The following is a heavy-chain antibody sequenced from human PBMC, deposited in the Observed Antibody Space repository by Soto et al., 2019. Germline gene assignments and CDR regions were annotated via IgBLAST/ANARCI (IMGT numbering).Heavy chain of an antibody. V-gene: IGHV3-33*01. Sequence: PGGSLRLSCAASGFTFSSYGMHWVRQAPGKGLEWVAVIWYDGSNKYYADSVKGRFTISRDNSKNTLYLQMNSLKASDTAMYYCARIIEGYCSGGSCYRWFDPWGQGTLVTVSS. CDR2: IWYDGSNK. CDR1: GFTFSSYG. J-gene: IGHJ5*02. CDR3: ARIIEGYCSGGSCYRWFDP. D-gene: IGHD2-15*01.